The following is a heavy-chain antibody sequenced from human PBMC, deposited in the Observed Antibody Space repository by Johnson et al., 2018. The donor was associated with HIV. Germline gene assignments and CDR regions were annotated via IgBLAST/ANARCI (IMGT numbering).Heavy chain of an antibody. CDR2: IDWNGGRQ. CDR3: ARETHYYDSSGYYVDAFDI. D-gene: IGHD3-22*01. J-gene: IGHJ3*02. V-gene: IGHV3-20*04. Sequence: VQLVESGGGLVQPGGSLRLSCLTSGFIVSNNLLNWVRQGLGKGLEWVSSIDWNGGRQGYVDSVKGRFTISRDNAKNSLYLQMNSLRAADTALYYCARETHYYDSSGYYVDAFDIWGQGTMVTVSS. CDR1: GFIVSNNL.